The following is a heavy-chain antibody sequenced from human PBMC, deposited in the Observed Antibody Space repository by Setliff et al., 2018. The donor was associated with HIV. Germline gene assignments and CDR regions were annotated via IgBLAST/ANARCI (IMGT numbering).Heavy chain of an antibody. CDR2: IQSDGSRT. Sequence: GGSLRLSCATSEFTFSSYAMGWVRQAPERGLEWVSVIQSDGSRTSYSDSVRGRFTISRDNSKNTLFLEMSSLSADDTAIYYCASHPRGDYLEYWGQGTLVTVSS. J-gene: IGHJ4*02. V-gene: IGHV3-23*03. CDR1: EFTFSSYA. CDR3: ASHPRGDYLEY.